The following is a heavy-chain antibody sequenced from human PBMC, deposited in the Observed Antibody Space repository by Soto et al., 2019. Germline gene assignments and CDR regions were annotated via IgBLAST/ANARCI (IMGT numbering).Heavy chain of an antibody. CDR3: AGAVNRDAFDI. Sequence: QVQLVQSGAEVKKPGSSVKVSCKASGGTFSSYTISWVRQAPGQGLEWMGRIIPILGIANYAQKFQGRVTITADKATGTAYMELSSLRSEDTAVYYCAGAVNRDAFDIWGQGTMVTVSS. J-gene: IGHJ3*02. V-gene: IGHV1-69*02. CDR1: GGTFSSYT. CDR2: IIPILGIA.